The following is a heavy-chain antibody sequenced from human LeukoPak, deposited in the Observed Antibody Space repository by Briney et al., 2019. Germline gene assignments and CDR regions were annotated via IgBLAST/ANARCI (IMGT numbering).Heavy chain of an antibody. CDR1: GGSISSYS. J-gene: IGHJ4*02. D-gene: IGHD1-26*01. CDR2: IYYSGST. CDR3: ARLVDPLTVDY. V-gene: IGHV4-59*12. Sequence: SETLSLTCTVSGGSISSYSWSWIRQPPGKGLEWIGYIYYSGSTYYNPSLKSRVTISVDTSKNQFSLKLSSVTAADTAVYCCARLVDPLTVDYWGQGTLVTVSS.